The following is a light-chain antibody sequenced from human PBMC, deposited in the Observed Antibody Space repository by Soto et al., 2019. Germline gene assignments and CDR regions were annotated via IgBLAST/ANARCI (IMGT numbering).Light chain of an antibody. CDR1: QSISSY. CDR2: AAY. J-gene: IGKJ5*01. CDR3: QQSYSTPIT. Sequence: DIKMTQSPSSLSASVGDRLTITCRASQSISSYLNWYQQKPGKARKLLIYAAYSLQSGVPSRFSGSGSGTDFTLTISSLQPEDFATYYCQQSYSTPITVGQGTRLDIK. V-gene: IGKV1-39*01.